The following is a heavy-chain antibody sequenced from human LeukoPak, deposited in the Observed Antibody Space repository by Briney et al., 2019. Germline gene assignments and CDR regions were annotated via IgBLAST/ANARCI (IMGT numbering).Heavy chain of an antibody. J-gene: IGHJ4*02. V-gene: IGHV4-34*01. CDR1: AGSFSGYY. CDR3: AREPGYSGSFDY. CDR2: INHSGST. Sequence: SETLSLTCAVYAGSFSGYYWSWIRQPPGKGLEWIGEINHSGSTSYNPSLKSRVTISVDTSKNQFSLKLSSVTAADTAVYYCAREPGYSGSFDYWGQGTLVTVSS. D-gene: IGHD3-9*01.